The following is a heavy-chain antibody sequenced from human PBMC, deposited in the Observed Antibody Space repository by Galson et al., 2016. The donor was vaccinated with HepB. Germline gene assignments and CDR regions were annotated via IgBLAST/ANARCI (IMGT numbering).Heavy chain of an antibody. V-gene: IGHV3-64D*06. CDR1: GFSFSXXX. D-gene: IGHD5-24*01. CDR3: VKDRVRDGHPNFDY. Sequence: SLRLSCAASGFSFSXXXMDXXXQAXXXGLXXVSGXXNNXDXTXXADSXXGRFTISRDNSKNTLYLQMSSLRAEDTAVYYCVKDRVRDGHPNFDYWGQGTLVTVSS. J-gene: IGHJ4*02. CDR2: XXNNXDXT.